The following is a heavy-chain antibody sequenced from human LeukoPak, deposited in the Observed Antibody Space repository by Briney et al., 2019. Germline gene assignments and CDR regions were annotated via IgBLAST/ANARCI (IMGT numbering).Heavy chain of an antibody. D-gene: IGHD6-6*01. CDR1: GFTFSSYS. J-gene: IGHJ4*02. CDR3: ARESFAARWD. Sequence: GGSLRLSCAASGFTFSSYSMNWVRQAPGKGLEWVANIKQDGSQKSYVDSVKGRFTISRDNANNLLYLQMNSLRAEDTAVYYCARESFAARWDWGQGTLVTVSS. V-gene: IGHV3-7*01. CDR2: IKQDGSQK.